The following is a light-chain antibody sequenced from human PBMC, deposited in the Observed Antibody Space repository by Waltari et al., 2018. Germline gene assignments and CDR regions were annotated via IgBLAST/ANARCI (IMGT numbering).Light chain of an antibody. Sequence: DTQMTQSPSTLSASVGDSVTITCRASQSISSWLAWYQQKPGKVPKVLISKASTLESGVPSRFSGSGSGTEFTLTISSLEPDDFATYYCQHYESFPYTFGQGTKLEIK. J-gene: IGKJ2*01. V-gene: IGKV1-5*03. CDR3: QHYESFPYT. CDR2: KAS. CDR1: QSISSW.